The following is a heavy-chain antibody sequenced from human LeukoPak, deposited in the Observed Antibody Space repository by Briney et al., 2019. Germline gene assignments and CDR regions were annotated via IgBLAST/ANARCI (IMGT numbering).Heavy chain of an antibody. Sequence: SETLSLTCTVSGGSISSSSYYWGWIRQPPGKGLEWIGSIYYSGSTYYNPSLKSRVTISVDTSKNQFSLKLSSVTAADTAVYYCARQGSEGGDFDYWGQGTLVTVSS. D-gene: IGHD3-16*01. CDR2: IYYSGST. V-gene: IGHV4-39*07. CDR3: ARQGSEGGDFDY. J-gene: IGHJ4*02. CDR1: GGSISSSSYY.